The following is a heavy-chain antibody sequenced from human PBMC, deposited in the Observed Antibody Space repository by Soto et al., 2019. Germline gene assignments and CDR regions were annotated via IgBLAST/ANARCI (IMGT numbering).Heavy chain of an antibody. D-gene: IGHD3-10*01. Sequence: GGSLRLSCAAPGFTFSGSTMHRVRQASGKGLEWVGRIRSKANSYATASAASVKGRFTISRDDSKNTAYLQMNSLKTEDTAVYYCTMGLLWFGAYWGQGT. CDR1: GFTFSGST. CDR3: TMGLLWFGAY. J-gene: IGHJ4*02. V-gene: IGHV3-73*01. CDR2: IRSKANSYAT.